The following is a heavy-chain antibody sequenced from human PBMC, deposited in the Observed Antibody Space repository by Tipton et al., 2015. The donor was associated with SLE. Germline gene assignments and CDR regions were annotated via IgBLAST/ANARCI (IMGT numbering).Heavy chain of an antibody. V-gene: IGHV4-34*01. Sequence: TLSLTCAVYGGSFSGYYWSWIRQPPGKGLEWIGEINHSGSTNYNPSLKSRVTISVDTSKNQFSLKLSPVTAADTAVYYCAIPGDDAFDIWGQGTMVTVSS. J-gene: IGHJ3*02. CDR3: AIPGDDAFDI. D-gene: IGHD7-27*01. CDR2: INHSGST. CDR1: GGSFSGYY.